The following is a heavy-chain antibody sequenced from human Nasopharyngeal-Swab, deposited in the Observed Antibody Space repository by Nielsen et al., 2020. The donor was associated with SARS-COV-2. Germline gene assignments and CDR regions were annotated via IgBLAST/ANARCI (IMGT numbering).Heavy chain of an antibody. V-gene: IGHV3-11*01. Sequence: GESLKISCAASGFTFSDYYMSWNRQAPGKGLEWVSYISSSGSTIYYADSVKGRFTISRDNAKNSPYLQMNSLRAEDTAVYYCAREGRCYDYVWGSYRPGGFDYWGQGTLVTVSS. CDR3: AREGRCYDYVWGSYRPGGFDY. CDR2: ISSSGSTI. J-gene: IGHJ4*02. CDR1: GFTFSDYY. D-gene: IGHD3-16*02.